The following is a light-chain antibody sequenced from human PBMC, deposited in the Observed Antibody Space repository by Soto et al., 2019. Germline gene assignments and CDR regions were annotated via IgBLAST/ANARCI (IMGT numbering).Light chain of an antibody. Sequence: DLVMTQTPLSLSVTPGQPASISCKSSQSLLHSDGRTYVFWYLQKPGQSPKLLIYEVSNRFSGVTDRFSGSGSGTDFSLKISRVEAEDVGVYYCLQTIQIPHTFGQGTKLDIK. CDR1: QSLLHSDGRTY. CDR3: LQTIQIPHT. J-gene: IGKJ2*01. V-gene: IGKV2D-29*02. CDR2: EVS.